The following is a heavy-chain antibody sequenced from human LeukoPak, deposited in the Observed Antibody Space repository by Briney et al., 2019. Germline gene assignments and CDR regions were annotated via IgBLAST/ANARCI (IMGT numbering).Heavy chain of an antibody. J-gene: IGHJ4*02. CDR3: ARSTVTRYYFDY. CDR1: GFTFSSYA. Sequence: GGSLRLSCAASGFTFSSYAMHWVRQAPGKGLEWVAVISYDGSNKYYADSVKGRFTISRDNSKNTLYLQMNSLRAEDTAVYYFARSTVTRYYFDYWGQGTLVTVSS. D-gene: IGHD4-17*01. CDR2: ISYDGSNK. V-gene: IGHV3-30*04.